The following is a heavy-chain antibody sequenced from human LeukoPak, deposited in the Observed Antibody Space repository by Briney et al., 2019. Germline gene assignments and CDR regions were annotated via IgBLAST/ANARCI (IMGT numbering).Heavy chain of an antibody. D-gene: IGHD6-13*01. Sequence: SETLSLTCTVSGGSISSHYWSWIRQPPGKGLEWIGYIYYSGSTNYNPSLKSRVTISVDTSKNQFSLKLSSVTAADTAAYYCARGVGSSSWYNWFDPWGQGTLVTVSS. J-gene: IGHJ5*02. CDR2: IYYSGST. V-gene: IGHV4-59*11. CDR3: ARGVGSSSWYNWFDP. CDR1: GGSISSHY.